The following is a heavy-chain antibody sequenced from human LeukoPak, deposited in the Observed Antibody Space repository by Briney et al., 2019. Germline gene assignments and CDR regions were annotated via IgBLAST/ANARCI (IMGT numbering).Heavy chain of an antibody. J-gene: IGHJ5*02. CDR3: ARDGVGYCSGGSCYPRRFDP. CDR1: GFTVSSNY. CDR2: ISSSSSYI. V-gene: IGHV3-21*01. Sequence: GGSLRLSCAASGFTVSSNYMSWVRHAPGKGLEWVSSISSSSSYIYYADSVKGRFTISRNNAKNSLYLQMNSLRAEDTAVYYCARDGVGYCSGGSCYPRRFDPWGQGTLVTVPS. D-gene: IGHD2-15*01.